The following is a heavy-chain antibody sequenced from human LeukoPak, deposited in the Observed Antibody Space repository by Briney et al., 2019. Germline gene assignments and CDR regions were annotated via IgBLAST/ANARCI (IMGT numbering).Heavy chain of an antibody. CDR1: GGTFSSYA. CDR3: ARGLVEYSSSSF. CDR2: IIPILGIA. V-gene: IGHV1-69*04. J-gene: IGHJ4*02. Sequence: GSSVKVSCKASGGTFSSYAISWVRQAPGQGLEWMGRIIPILGIANYAQKFQGRVTITADKSTSTAYMELSSLRSEDTAVYYCARGLVEYSSSSFWGQGTLVTVSS. D-gene: IGHD6-6*01.